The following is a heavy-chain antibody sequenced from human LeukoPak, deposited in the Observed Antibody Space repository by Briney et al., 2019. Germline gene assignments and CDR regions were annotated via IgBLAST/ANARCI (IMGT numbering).Heavy chain of an antibody. J-gene: IGHJ5*02. D-gene: IGHD2-21*01. Sequence: ASVKVSCKASGYTFTDHYMQWLRQAPGQLLEWMGWINPNSGGTVLAQKFQDRITMTRDTSISTVYMELSRLSSDDTAVYYCARDTSLLGWFDPWGQGTLVTVSS. CDR2: INPNSGGT. CDR1: GYTFTDHY. V-gene: IGHV1-2*02. CDR3: ARDTSLLGWFDP.